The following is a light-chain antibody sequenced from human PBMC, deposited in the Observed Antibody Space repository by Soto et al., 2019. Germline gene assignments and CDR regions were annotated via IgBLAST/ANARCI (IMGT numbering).Light chain of an antibody. J-gene: IGKJ4*01. CDR3: QQRSNWPLT. CDR2: DAS. CDR1: QSVSSS. Sequence: EIVLTQSPATLSLSPGERATHSCRASQSVSSSLVWYQQKPGQAPRLLIYDASNRATGIPARFSGSGSGTDFTLTISSLEPEDFAVYFCQQRSNWPLTFGGGTKVDIK. V-gene: IGKV3-11*01.